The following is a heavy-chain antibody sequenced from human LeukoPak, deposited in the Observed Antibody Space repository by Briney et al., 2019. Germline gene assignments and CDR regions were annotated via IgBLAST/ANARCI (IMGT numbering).Heavy chain of an antibody. D-gene: IGHD3-10*01. V-gene: IGHV1-69*13. Sequence: SVKVSCKASGGTFTSYAISWVRQAPGQGLEWMGGIIPIFGTANYAQKFHGRVTITADESTSTAYMELSSLRSEATAVYYCARQGNYYGSGGYTYGMDVWGQGTTVTVSS. J-gene: IGHJ6*02. CDR3: ARQGNYYGSGGYTYGMDV. CDR2: IIPIFGTA. CDR1: GGTFTSYA.